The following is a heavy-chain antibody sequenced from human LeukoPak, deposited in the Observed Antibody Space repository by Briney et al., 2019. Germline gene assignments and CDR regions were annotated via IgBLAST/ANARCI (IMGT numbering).Heavy chain of an antibody. V-gene: IGHV4-39*01. D-gene: IGHD3-10*01. Sequence: PSETLSPTCTVSGGSISSSSYFWGWIRQPPGEGLEWIASIYYSGNTFYNLSLKSRVTISIDTSKNQFSLKLSSVTAADTAVYYCARHITKRSSSGWFDPWGQGTLVTVSS. J-gene: IGHJ5*02. CDR3: ARHITKRSSSGWFDP. CDR1: GGSISSSSYF. CDR2: IYYSGNT.